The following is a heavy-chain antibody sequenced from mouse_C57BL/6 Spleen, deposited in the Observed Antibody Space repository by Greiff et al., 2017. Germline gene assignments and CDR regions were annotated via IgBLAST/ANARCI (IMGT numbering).Heavy chain of an antibody. CDR3: TTDGKLYAMDY. D-gene: IGHD2-1*01. Sequence: VQLKEPGAELVRPGASVKLSCTASGFNIKDDYMHWVKQRPEQGLEWIGWIDPDNGDTEYASKFQGKATITADTSSNTAYLQLSSLASEDTAGYYCTTDGKLYAMDYWGQGTSVTVSS. V-gene: IGHV14-4*01. CDR2: IDPDNGDT. J-gene: IGHJ4*01. CDR1: GFNIKDDY.